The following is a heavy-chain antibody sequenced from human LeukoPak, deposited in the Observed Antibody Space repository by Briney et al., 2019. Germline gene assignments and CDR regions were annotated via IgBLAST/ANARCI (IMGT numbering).Heavy chain of an antibody. Sequence: SETLSLTXTVSGGSISSSSYYWGWIRQPPGKGLQWIGSIYYSGSTYYNPSLKSRVTISVDTSKNQFSLKLSSVTAADTAVYYCASGIAAAGTGFYFDYWGQGTLVTVSS. CDR1: GGSISSSSYY. CDR2: IYYSGST. J-gene: IGHJ4*02. D-gene: IGHD6-13*01. V-gene: IGHV4-39*01. CDR3: ASGIAAAGTGFYFDY.